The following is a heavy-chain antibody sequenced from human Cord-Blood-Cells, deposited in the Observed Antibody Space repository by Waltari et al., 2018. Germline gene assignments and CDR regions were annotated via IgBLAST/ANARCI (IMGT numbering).Heavy chain of an antibody. Sequence: QLQLQESGPGLVKPSETLSLTCTVSGGSISSSSYYWGWIRQPPGKGLEWIGSIYYSGSTYYNPSIKSRVTISVDTSKNQFSLKLSSVTAADTAVYYCARQAHQSGWYDSSGYYGGNDFDYWGQGTLVTVSS. CDR3: ARQAHQSGWYDSSGYYGGNDFDY. V-gene: IGHV4-39*01. CDR2: IYYSGST. D-gene: IGHD3-22*01. J-gene: IGHJ4*02. CDR1: GGSISSSSYY.